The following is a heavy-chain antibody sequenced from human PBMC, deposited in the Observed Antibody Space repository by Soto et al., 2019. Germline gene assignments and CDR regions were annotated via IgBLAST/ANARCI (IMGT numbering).Heavy chain of an antibody. CDR3: ERGYYDSSGYSLGIHQYYGRDV. D-gene: IGHD3-22*01. J-gene: IGHJ6*02. Sequence: QVQLVQSGAEVKKPGSSVKVSCKASGGTFSSYAISWVRQAPGQGLEWMGGIIPIFGTANYAQKFQGRVTITEDESTSTAYMELSSLRSEDTAVYYCERGYYDSSGYSLGIHQYYGRDVWGQGTTVTVSS. V-gene: IGHV1-69*01. CDR2: IIPIFGTA. CDR1: GGTFSSYA.